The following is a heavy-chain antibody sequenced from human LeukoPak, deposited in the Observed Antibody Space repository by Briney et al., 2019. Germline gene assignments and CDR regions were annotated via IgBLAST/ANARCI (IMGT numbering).Heavy chain of an antibody. D-gene: IGHD4-17*01. CDR1: GGTFSSYA. CDR2: IIPIFGTA. V-gene: IGHV1-69*13. CDR3: ARPSYYGDYPGGFDY. J-gene: IGHJ4*02. Sequence: ASVKVSCKASGGTFSSYAISWVRQAPGQGLEWMGGIIPIFGTANYAQKFQGRVTITADESTSTAYMELSSLRSEDTAVYYCARPSYYGDYPGGFDYWAREPWSPSPQ.